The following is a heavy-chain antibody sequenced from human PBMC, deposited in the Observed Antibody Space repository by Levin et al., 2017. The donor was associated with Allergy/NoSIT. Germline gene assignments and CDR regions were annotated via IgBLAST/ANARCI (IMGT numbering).Heavy chain of an antibody. Sequence: PSQTLSLTCTVSGDSIISGHYYWSWIRQSPGKGLEWIGHSYYSGTAYYNPSLKSRLTISVDTPKNQFSLKLSPVTAADSAVYYCARVRNAGGRGWFDSWGQGTLVTVSS. CDR1: GDSIISGHYY. CDR2: SYYSGTA. D-gene: IGHD2-8*02. V-gene: IGHV4-31*03. CDR3: ARVRNAGGRGWFDS. J-gene: IGHJ5*01.